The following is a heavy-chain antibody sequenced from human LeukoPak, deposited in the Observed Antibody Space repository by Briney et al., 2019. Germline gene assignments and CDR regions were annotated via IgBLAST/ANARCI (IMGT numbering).Heavy chain of an antibody. D-gene: IGHD3-3*01. CDR1: GGSISSSSYY. CDR3: ARTTIFGTPHYYYYMDV. Sequence: SETLSLTCTVSGGSISSSSYYWGWFRQPPGKGLDWIGRIYYSGSTYYNPSLKSRVAISVDTSKNQFSLKLSSVPAADTAVYYCARTTIFGTPHYYYYMDVWGKGTTVTVSS. J-gene: IGHJ6*03. CDR2: IYYSGST. V-gene: IGHV4-39*07.